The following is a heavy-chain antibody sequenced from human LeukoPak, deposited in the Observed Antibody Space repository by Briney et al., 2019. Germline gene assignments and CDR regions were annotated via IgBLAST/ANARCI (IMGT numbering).Heavy chain of an antibody. CDR1: GGSISSYY. CDR3: ARGSGYDFWSATGAFDI. V-gene: IGHV4-59*01. CDR2: IYYSGST. Sequence: SETLSLTCTVSGGSISSYYWSWIRQPPGKGLEWIGYIYYSGSTNYNPSLMSRVTISVDTSKNQFSLKLSSVTAADTAVYYCARGSGYDFWSATGAFDIWGQGTMVTVSS. D-gene: IGHD3-3*01. J-gene: IGHJ3*02.